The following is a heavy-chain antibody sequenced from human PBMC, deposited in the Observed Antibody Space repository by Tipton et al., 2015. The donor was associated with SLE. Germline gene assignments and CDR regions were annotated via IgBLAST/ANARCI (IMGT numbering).Heavy chain of an antibody. Sequence: SLRLSCAASGFTFSSYGMHWVRQAPGKGLEWVAFIRYDGSNKYYADSVKGRFTISRDNSKNTLYLQMNSLRAEDTAVYYCASEYSSSSGRLGYWGQGTLVTVSS. CDR2: IRYDGSNK. CDR3: ASEYSSSSGRLGY. V-gene: IGHV3-30*02. J-gene: IGHJ4*02. D-gene: IGHD6-6*01. CDR1: GFTFSSYG.